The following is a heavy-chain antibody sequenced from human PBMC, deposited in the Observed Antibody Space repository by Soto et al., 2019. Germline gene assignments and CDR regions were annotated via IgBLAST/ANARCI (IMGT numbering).Heavy chain of an antibody. CDR2: ISYDGGLQ. Sequence: QAHLVESGGGVVQPGRSLRLSCAASGFTFTSYGMHWVRQAPGTRLEWVAVISYDGGLQHYADSVKGRFTISRDNSKNMVILQMNRLRGEDTAVYYCVSDRGYGHASVPYSWGQGTLVSVSS. CDR3: VSDRGYGHASVPYS. J-gene: IGHJ4*02. V-gene: IGHV3-30*03. D-gene: IGHD5-18*01. CDR1: GFTFTSYG.